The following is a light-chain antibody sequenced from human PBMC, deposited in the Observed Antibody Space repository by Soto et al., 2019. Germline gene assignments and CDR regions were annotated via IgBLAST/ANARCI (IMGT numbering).Light chain of an antibody. CDR2: KTS. Sequence: DTQMTQSPSTLSASVGDRVTITWRASQSISTSMAWYQQRPGTAPKLLIYKTSTLESGVPSRFSGSGSGTEFTLTSSSLQPDDFATYYCQQYNTYSPTFGQGTKVEVK. J-gene: IGKJ1*01. V-gene: IGKV1-5*03. CDR3: QQYNTYSPT. CDR1: QSISTS.